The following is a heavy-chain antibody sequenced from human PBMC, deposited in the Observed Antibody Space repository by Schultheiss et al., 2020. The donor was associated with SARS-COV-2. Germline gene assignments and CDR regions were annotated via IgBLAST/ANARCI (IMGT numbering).Heavy chain of an antibody. D-gene: IGHD3/OR15-3a*01. J-gene: IGHJ4*02. Sequence: SETLSLTCAVSGYSISSGYYWGWIRQPPGKGLEWIGSIYHSGSTYYNPSLKSRVTISVDTSKNQFSLKLSSVTAADTAVYYCARGDGLGFDYWGQGTLVTVSS. CDR1: GYSISSGYY. V-gene: IGHV4-38-2*01. CDR2: IYHSGST. CDR3: ARGDGLGFDY.